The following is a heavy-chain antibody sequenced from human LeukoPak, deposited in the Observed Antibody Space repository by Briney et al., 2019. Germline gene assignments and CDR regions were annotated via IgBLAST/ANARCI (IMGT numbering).Heavy chain of an antibody. Sequence: SETLSLTCTVSGGSISSYYWSWIRQPPGKGLEWIGYIYYSGSTNYNPSLKSRVTLSVDTSKNQFSLKLSSVTAADTAVYYCARVDTAMTGRPSEYYFDYWGQGTLVTVSS. V-gene: IGHV4-59*01. J-gene: IGHJ4*02. CDR3: ARVDTAMTGRPSEYYFDY. D-gene: IGHD5-18*01. CDR1: GGSISSYY. CDR2: IYYSGST.